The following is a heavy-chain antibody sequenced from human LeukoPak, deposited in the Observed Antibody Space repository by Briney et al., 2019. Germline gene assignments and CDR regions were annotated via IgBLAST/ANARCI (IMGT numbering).Heavy chain of an antibody. CDR2: IRNDGSNK. CDR1: GFTFSSHG. J-gene: IGHJ4*02. Sequence: GGSLRLSCAASGFTFSSHGMHWVRQAPGKGLEWVTFIRNDGSNKYYGDSVKGRFTISRDNSKNTLYLQMNSLRAEDTAVYYCAKDYRTATRYPATDYWGQGTLVTVSS. D-gene: IGHD1-14*01. CDR3: AKDYRTATRYPATDY. V-gene: IGHV3-30*02.